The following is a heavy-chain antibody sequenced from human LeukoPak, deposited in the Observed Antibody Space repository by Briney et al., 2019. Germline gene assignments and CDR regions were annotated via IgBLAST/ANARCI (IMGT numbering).Heavy chain of an antibody. CDR3: AKDSERYCSSASCYPFDY. CDR2: ISYDGSNK. CDR1: GFTFSSYG. J-gene: IGHJ4*02. D-gene: IGHD2-2*01. V-gene: IGHV3-30*18. Sequence: GGSLRLSCAASGFTFSSYGMLWVRQAPGKGLEGVAVISYDGSNKYYADSVKGRFTISRDNSKNTLYLQLNSLSAQDTAVYSCAKDSERYCSSASCYPFDYWGQGTLVTVSS.